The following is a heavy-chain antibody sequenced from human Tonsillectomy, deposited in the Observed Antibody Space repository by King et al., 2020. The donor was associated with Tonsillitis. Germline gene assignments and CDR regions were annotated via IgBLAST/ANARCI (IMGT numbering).Heavy chain of an antibody. CDR3: ARRGGDYGFSYYYYMDV. Sequence: DVQLVESGAEVKKPGESLKISCKGSGYSFTSYWIGWVRQMPGKGLEWMGIIYPGDSDTRYSPSFQGQVTISADKSLSTAYLQWSCLKASDTAMYYCARRGGDYGFSYYYYMDVWGKGTTVTVSS. CDR2: IYPGDSDT. CDR1: GYSFTSYW. V-gene: IGHV5-51*01. D-gene: IGHD3/OR15-3a*01. J-gene: IGHJ6*03.